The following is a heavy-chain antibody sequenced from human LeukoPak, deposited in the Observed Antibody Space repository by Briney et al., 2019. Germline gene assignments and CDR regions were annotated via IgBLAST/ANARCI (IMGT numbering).Heavy chain of an antibody. CDR2: ISYDGSDK. J-gene: IGHJ4*02. V-gene: IGHV3-30-3*01. CDR1: GFTFSSYA. CDR3: ARDTYYYGSGSYGGGY. Sequence: GGSLRLSCAASGFTFSSYAMHWVRQAPGKGPEWVAVISYDGSDKYYADSVKGRFTISRDNSKNTLYLQMNSLRAAATALYYCARDTYYYGSGSYGGGYWGQGTLVTVSS. D-gene: IGHD3-10*01.